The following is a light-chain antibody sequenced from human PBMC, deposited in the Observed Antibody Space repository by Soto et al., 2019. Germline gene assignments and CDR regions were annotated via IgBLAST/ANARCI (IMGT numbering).Light chain of an antibody. V-gene: IGKV3-11*01. J-gene: IGKJ4*01. CDR1: QSVNSY. CDR3: QLRHNWPALT. Sequence: EIVLTQSPATLSLSRGERAALSCRASQSVNSYLACYQQKPGQAPRLLIYDASNRATGIPARFSGSGSGTDFTVTISSRDPKDFAIYYCQLRHNWPALTFGGGTKVEIK. CDR2: DAS.